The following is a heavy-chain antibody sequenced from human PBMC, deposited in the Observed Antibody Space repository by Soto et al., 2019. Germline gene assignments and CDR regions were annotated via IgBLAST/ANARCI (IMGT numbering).Heavy chain of an antibody. CDR2: INSDGTTT. Sequence: EVQLVESGGGLVQPGGSRRLSCAASGFTFTSNWMQWVRQAPGKGLVWVSRINSDGTTTTYADSVKGRFTISRDNAKNTLYLQVNSLGGEDTAVYYCTRGGATGAGIYHFENWGQGTLVTVSS. D-gene: IGHD3-10*01. J-gene: IGHJ4*02. V-gene: IGHV3-74*01. CDR1: GFTFTSNW. CDR3: TRGGATGAGIYHFEN.